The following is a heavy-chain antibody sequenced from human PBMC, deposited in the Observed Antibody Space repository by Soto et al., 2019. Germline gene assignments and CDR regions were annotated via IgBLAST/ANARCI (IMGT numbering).Heavy chain of an antibody. CDR2: ISAYNGNT. V-gene: IGHV1-18*01. CDR1: GYTFTSYG. Sequence: ASVKVSCKASGYTFTSYGISWVRQAPGQGLEWMGWISAYNGNTNYAQKLQGRVTMTTDTSTSTAYMELRSLRAEDTAVYYCARDRNYGDYVHWGQGTLVTVSS. J-gene: IGHJ4*02. CDR3: ARDRNYGDYVH. D-gene: IGHD4-17*01.